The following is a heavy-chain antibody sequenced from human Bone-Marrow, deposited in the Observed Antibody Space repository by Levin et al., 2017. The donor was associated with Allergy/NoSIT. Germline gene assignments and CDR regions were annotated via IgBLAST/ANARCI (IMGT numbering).Heavy chain of an antibody. CDR3: AKWNDFWSPFDY. CDR1: GFAFSSYA. Sequence: PGGSLRLSCAASGFAFSSYAMTWVRQAPGKGLEWVSAISGSGVSTYYADSVKGRFTISRDSSKNTLYLQMNSLRAEDTAVYYCAKWNDFWSPFDYWGQGTLVTVSS. CDR2: ISGSGVST. D-gene: IGHD3-3*01. V-gene: IGHV3-23*01. J-gene: IGHJ4*02.